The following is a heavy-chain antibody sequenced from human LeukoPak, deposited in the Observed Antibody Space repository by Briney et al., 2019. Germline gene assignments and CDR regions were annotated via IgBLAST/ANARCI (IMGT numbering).Heavy chain of an antibody. CDR1: GFTFSSYA. D-gene: IGHD3-3*01. CDR3: AKDQPWYYDFWSGSVWDYMDV. V-gene: IGHV3-23*01. Sequence: PGGSLRLSCAASGFTFSSYAMSWVRQAPGKGLEWVSAISGSGGSTYYADSVKGRFTISRDNSKNTLYLQMNSLRAEDTAVYYCAKDQPWYYDFWSGSVWDYMDVWGKGTTVTVSS. CDR2: ISGSGGST. J-gene: IGHJ6*03.